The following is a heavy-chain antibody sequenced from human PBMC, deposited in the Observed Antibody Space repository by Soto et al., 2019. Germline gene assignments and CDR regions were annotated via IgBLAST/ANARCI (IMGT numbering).Heavy chain of an antibody. D-gene: IGHD2-2*01. CDR1: GFTFNNYA. J-gene: IGHJ4*02. V-gene: IGHV3-23*01. CDR2: ITDSGDDT. CDR3: AKLGSSSWSPHYYFDY. Sequence: GGAVRVNSADSGFTFNNYAIGWVRQAPWKGLEWVSAITDSGDDTYYIDSVKGRFTISRDNSKSTLYLQMNSLRAEDTAIYYCAKLGSSSWSPHYYFDYWGQGTLVTVSS.